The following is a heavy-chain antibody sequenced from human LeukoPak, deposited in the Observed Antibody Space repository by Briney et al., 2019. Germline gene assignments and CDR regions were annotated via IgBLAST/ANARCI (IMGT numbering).Heavy chain of an antibody. CDR1: GFTFSSYV. V-gene: IGHV3-23*01. CDR2: LSGGGDST. CDR3: AKGSSNGRPYYFDY. D-gene: IGHD2-8*01. Sequence: PGGSLRLSCAASGFTFSSYVVSWVRQAPGKGLEWVSALSGGGDSTYYVDSVKGRFTTSRDNSKNTLYLQMNSLRAEDTAVYYCAKGSSNGRPYYFDYWGQGALVTVSS. J-gene: IGHJ4*02.